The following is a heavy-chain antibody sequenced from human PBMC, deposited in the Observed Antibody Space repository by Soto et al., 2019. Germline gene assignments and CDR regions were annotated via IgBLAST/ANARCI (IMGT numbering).Heavy chain of an antibody. CDR3: ARARPVTYDSSRGTYFDY. V-gene: IGHV4-30-2*01. CDR2: IYHSGST. J-gene: IGHJ4*02. Sequence: QLQLQESGSGLVKPSQTLSLTCAVSGGSISSGGYSWSWIRQPPGKGLEWIGYIYHSGSTYYNPSLKSRVTISVDRSKNQFSLKLSSVTAADTAVYYCARARPVTYDSSRGTYFDYWGQGTLVTVSS. CDR1: GGSISSGGYS. D-gene: IGHD3-22*01.